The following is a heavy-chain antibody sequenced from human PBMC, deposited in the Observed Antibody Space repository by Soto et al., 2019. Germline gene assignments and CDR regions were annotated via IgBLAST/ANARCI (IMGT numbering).Heavy chain of an antibody. J-gene: IGHJ5*02. CDR1: GYSISSGYY. Sequence: PSETLSLTCAVSGYSISSGYYWGWIRQPPGKGLEWIGSIYHSGSTYYNPSLKSRVTISVDTSKNQFSLKLSSVTAADTAVYYCARIGAARRPDWVDPWGQGTLVTVSS. V-gene: IGHV4-38-2*01. CDR3: ARIGAARRPDWVDP. D-gene: IGHD6-6*01. CDR2: IYHSGST.